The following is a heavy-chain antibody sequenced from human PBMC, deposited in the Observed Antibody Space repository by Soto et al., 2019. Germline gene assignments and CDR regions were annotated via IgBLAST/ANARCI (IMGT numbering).Heavy chain of an antibody. CDR2: IIPVFGTA. V-gene: IGHV1-69*12. Sequence: QVQLVQSGAEVKKPGSSVKVSCKASGGSLSNYGISWVRQAPGQGLEWMGGIIPVFGTANYAQKFQGRVRITADESTNIVYMAVTSMRSEDTAVYYCARGDATKIVVTTYYAMDVWGQGTTVTVSS. CDR1: GGSLSNYG. J-gene: IGHJ6*02. D-gene: IGHD4-17*01. CDR3: ARGDATKIVVTTYYAMDV.